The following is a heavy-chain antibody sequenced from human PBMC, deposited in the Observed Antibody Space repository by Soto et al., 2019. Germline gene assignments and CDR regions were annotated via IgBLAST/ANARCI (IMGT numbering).Heavy chain of an antibody. CDR3: ARDLDTTVTISYMGAFDI. Sequence: QVQLQESGPGLVKPSETLSLTCTVSGGSISSYYWSWIRQPPGKGLEWIGYIYYSGSTNYNPSLKSRVTISVDTSKNQCSLKLSSVTAADTAVYYCARDLDTTVTISYMGAFDIWGQGTMVTVSS. CDR1: GGSISSYY. CDR2: IYYSGST. J-gene: IGHJ3*02. V-gene: IGHV4-59*01. D-gene: IGHD4-4*01.